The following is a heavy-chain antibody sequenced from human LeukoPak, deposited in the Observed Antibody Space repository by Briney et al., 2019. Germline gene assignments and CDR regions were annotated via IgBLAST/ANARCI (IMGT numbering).Heavy chain of an antibody. CDR1: GGSISSGSYY. Sequence: SETLSLTCTVSGGSISSGSYYWSWIRQPAGKGLEWIGYIFHTGNTYYNPSLKSRVTISVDTSKNQFSLKLSSVTAADTAVYYCAKGYSSSPGMFDYWGQGTLVTVSS. V-gene: IGHV4-61*10. CDR3: AKGYSSSPGMFDY. CDR2: IFHTGNT. J-gene: IGHJ4*02. D-gene: IGHD6-13*01.